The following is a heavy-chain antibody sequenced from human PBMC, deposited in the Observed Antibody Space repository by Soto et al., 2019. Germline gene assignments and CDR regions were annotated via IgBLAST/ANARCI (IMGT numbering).Heavy chain of an antibody. CDR2: IRYSGRT. D-gene: IGHD3-10*01. Sequence: QVQLQESGPGLVKPSETLSLTCTVSGGSVSSYYWTWIRKPPGKGLEWIGYIRYSGRTNYNPSLKSRVSISVDTSKNQCSLDLSSVTAADTAVYYCARVDYYFASGTYYGFDLWGQGTLVTVSS. J-gene: IGHJ4*02. CDR1: GGSVSSYY. V-gene: IGHV4-59*02. CDR3: ARVDYYFASGTYYGFDL.